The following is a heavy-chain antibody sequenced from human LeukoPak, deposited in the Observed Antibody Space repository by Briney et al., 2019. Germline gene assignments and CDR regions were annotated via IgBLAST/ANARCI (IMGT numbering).Heavy chain of an antibody. CDR1: GYSFTSYW. J-gene: IGHJ3*02. CDR2: IYPGDSDT. Sequence: GESLKISCKGSGYSFTSYWIVWVPQMPGKGLEWMGIIYPGDSDTRYSPSFQGQVTISADKSISTAYLQWSSLKASDTAMYYCARPRIAAARAAFDIWGQGTMVTVSS. V-gene: IGHV5-51*01. CDR3: ARPRIAAARAAFDI. D-gene: IGHD6-13*01.